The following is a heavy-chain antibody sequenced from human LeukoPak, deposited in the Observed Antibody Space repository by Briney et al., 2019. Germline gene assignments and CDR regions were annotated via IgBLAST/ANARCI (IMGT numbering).Heavy chain of an antibody. V-gene: IGHV3-30*03. D-gene: IGHD2-8*02. J-gene: IGHJ4*02. Sequence: GKSLRLSCEVSGFSFSTYGMYWVRQDPGKGLESVAVISYDGSKTYYADSVKGRSTISRDNPKNTVYLQLNSLRAEDTAVYYCARLPPSVFGVGTGDFDYWGQGTLVTFSS. CDR3: ARLPPSVFGVGTGDFDY. CDR1: GFSFSTYG. CDR2: ISYDGSKT.